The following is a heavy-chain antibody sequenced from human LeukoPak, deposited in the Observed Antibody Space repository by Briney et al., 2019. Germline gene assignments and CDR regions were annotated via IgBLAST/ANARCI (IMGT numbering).Heavy chain of an antibody. CDR3: ARWAERGGYSYGLYYFDY. V-gene: IGHV4-30-4*01. CDR2: IYYSGST. CDR1: GGSISSGDYY. D-gene: IGHD5-18*01. Sequence: PSQTLSLTCTVSGGSISSGDYYWSWIRQPPGKGLEWIGYIYYSGSTYYNPSLKSRVTISVDTSKNQFSLKLSPVTAADTAVYYCARWAERGGYSYGLYYFDYWGQGTLVTVSS. J-gene: IGHJ4*02.